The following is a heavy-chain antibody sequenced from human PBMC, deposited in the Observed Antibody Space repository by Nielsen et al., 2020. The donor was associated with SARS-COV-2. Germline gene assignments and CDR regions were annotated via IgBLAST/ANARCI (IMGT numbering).Heavy chain of an antibody. D-gene: IGHD3-10*01. CDR2: IKGDGSEK. CDR3: AKSNVVRGIIGYYFEY. V-gene: IGHV3-7*01. CDR1: GFTFSSLW. Sequence: GESLKISCAASGFTFSSLWMSWVRQVPGKGLEWVADIKGDGSEKFYVDSVKGRFTISRDNFKNTLYLQMNSLRTEDTAVYYCAKSNVVRGIIGYYFEYWGRGTAVTVSS. J-gene: IGHJ4*02.